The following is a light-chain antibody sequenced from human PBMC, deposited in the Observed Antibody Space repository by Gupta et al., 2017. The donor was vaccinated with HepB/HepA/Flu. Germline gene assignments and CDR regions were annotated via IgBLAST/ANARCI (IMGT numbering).Light chain of an antibody. CDR1: QNVLYSNNKDF. CDR3: QKYYDTPIT. J-gene: IGKJ5*01. CDR2: WAS. V-gene: IGKV4-1*01. Sequence: DIVMTQSPDSLAVSLGERATINCKSSQNVLYSNNKDFLAWYQQKPGHHPKWLISWASTREAGVPDRCSGSGPGTDFTLTISSLQAEDVAVYYCQKYYDTPITFGQGTRLEIK.